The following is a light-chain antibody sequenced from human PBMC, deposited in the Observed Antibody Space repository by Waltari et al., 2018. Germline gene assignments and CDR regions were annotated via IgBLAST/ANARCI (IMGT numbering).Light chain of an antibody. V-gene: IGKV3-20*01. CDR2: DTS. CDR3: QKYGTLPAT. J-gene: IGKJ1*01. CDR1: QSVSRY. Sequence: EIVLTQSTGTLSLSTGERATLSCRASQSVSRYLAWYQQKPVQAPRLLIYDTSIRATGVPERFGGSGSGTDFSLTISRLEPEDFAVYYCQKYGTLPATFGQGTKGQMK.